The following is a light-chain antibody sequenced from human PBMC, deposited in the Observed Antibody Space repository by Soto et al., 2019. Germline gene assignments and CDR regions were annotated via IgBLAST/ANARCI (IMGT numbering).Light chain of an antibody. CDR2: QDR. CDR1: KLGDKY. CDR3: QAWDRSTAV. Sequence: SYELTQPPSVSVSPGKTASITCSGDKLGDKYACWYQQKPGQSPVLVIYQDRKRPSGIPERFSGSNSGNTATLTISGTQAMDEADYYCQAWDRSTAVIGGGTKLTVL. J-gene: IGLJ2*01. V-gene: IGLV3-1*01.